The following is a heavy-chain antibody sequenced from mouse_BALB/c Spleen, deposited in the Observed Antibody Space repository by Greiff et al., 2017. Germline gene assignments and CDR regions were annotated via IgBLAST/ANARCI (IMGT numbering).Heavy chain of an antibody. V-gene: IGHV5-6-5*01. Sequence: EVKLMESGGDLVKPGGSLKLSCAASGFTFSSYAMSWVRQTPEKRLEWVASISSGGSTYYPDSVKGRFTISRDNARNILYLQMSSLRSEDTAMYYCAKDGTPSYAMDYWGQGTSVTVSS. CDR1: GFTFSSYA. J-gene: IGHJ4*01. CDR3: AKDGTPSYAMDY. CDR2: ISSGGST. D-gene: IGHD1-1*01.